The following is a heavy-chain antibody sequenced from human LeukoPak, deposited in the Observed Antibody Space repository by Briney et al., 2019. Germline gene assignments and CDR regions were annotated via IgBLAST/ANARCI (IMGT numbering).Heavy chain of an antibody. D-gene: IGHD6-13*01. J-gene: IGHJ4*02. CDR1: GFTSSSYA. CDR3: AKDQVAGAGGD. V-gene: IGHV3-23*01. CDR2: ISDSGGST. Sequence: PGGSLRLSCAASGFTSSSYAMSWVRQAPGKGLEWVSGISDSGGSTYYADSVKGRFTVSRDNSKNTPYLQMNSLRAEDTAVYYCAKDQVAGAGGDWGQGTLVSVSS.